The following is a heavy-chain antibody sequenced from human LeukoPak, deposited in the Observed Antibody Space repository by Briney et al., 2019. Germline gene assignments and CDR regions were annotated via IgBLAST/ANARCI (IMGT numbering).Heavy chain of an antibody. Sequence: ASVKVSCKASGYTFTGYYMHWVRQAPGQGLEWMGRMNPNSGNTSYAQKFQGRVTMTRNTSISTAYMELSSLRSEDTAVYYCARILGYCSSTSCARDYYYYGMDVWGQGTTVTVSS. CDR2: MNPNSGNT. CDR1: GYTFTGYY. D-gene: IGHD2-2*01. J-gene: IGHJ6*02. CDR3: ARILGYCSSTSCARDYYYYGMDV. V-gene: IGHV1-8*02.